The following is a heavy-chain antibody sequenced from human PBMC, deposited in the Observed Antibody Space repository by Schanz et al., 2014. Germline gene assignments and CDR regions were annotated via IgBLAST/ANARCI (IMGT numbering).Heavy chain of an antibody. CDR1: GFIFNDYY. Sequence: EMQLVESGGGLVQPGGSLRLSCAASGFIFNDYYMNWIRQAPGKGLEWVANIKHDGSEKYYVDSVKARFTISRDNAKISLHLQMNSLRADDTAVYYCARDGVAATTDFEYWGQGALVTVSS. J-gene: IGHJ4*02. D-gene: IGHD1-1*01. CDR3: ARDGVAATTDFEY. CDR2: IKHDGSEK. V-gene: IGHV3-7*01.